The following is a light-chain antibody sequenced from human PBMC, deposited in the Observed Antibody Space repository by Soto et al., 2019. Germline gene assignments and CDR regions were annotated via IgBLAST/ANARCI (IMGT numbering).Light chain of an antibody. Sequence: QPVLNQPPSASGTPGQTVTMSCSGSRSNIGNNFVYWYQQFPGRAPKLLIYSDDQRPSGVPDRFSGSKSGTSASLAISGLRSEDEADYYCAAWDDSLSGPGFGGGTKLTVL. CDR2: SDD. V-gene: IGLV1-47*02. CDR1: RSNIGNNF. CDR3: AAWDDSLSGPG. J-gene: IGLJ2*01.